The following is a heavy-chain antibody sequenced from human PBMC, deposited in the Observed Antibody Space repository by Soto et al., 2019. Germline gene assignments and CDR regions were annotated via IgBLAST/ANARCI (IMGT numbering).Heavy chain of an antibody. CDR3: ARDRPLTMIVVVIYHDAFDI. V-gene: IGHV1-18*01. J-gene: IGHJ3*02. Sequence: QVQLVQSGAEVKKPGASVKVSCKASGYTFTSYGISWVRQAPGQGLEWMGWISAYNGNTNYPQKLQGRVTITTEPSTGTAYMELRSLRSDDTAVYYCARDRPLTMIVVVIYHDAFDIWGQGTMVTVSS. CDR1: GYTFTSYG. D-gene: IGHD3-22*01. CDR2: ISAYNGNT.